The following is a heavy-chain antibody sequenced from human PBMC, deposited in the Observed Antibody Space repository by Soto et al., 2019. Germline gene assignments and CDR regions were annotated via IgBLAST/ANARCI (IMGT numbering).Heavy chain of an antibody. Sequence: SETLSLTCTVSCGSVSSGDYYWSWIRQPPGKGLEWIGYIYYSGSTNYNPSLKSRVSIPLDTSKNQFSLRLTSVTAADTAVYYCARIPVDTYMINWFDPWGQGTLVTVSS. D-gene: IGHD5-18*01. CDR3: ARIPVDTYMINWFDP. J-gene: IGHJ5*02. CDR1: CGSVSSGDYY. V-gene: IGHV4-61*08. CDR2: IYYSGST.